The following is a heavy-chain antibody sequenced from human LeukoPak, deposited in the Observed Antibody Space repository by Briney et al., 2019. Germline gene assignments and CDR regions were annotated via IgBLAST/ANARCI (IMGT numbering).Heavy chain of an antibody. Sequence: GGSLRLSCAASRFTFSDYSMNWVRQAPGKGLEWVSYISSSGSTIYYADSVKGRFTISRDNAKNSLYLQMNSLRAEDTAVYYCAELGITMIGGVWGKGTTVTISS. CDR2: ISSSGSTI. V-gene: IGHV3-48*04. CDR3: AELGITMIGGV. CDR1: RFTFSDYS. D-gene: IGHD3-10*02. J-gene: IGHJ6*04.